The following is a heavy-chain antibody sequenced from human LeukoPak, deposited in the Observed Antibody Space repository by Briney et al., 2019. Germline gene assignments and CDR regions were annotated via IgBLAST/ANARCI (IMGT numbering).Heavy chain of an antibody. CDR3: AKASTIAARPSRWYYGMDV. V-gene: IGHV3-23*01. Sequence: PGGSLRLSCAASGFTFSSYAMSWVRQAPGKGLEWVSAISGSGGSTYYADSVKGRFTISRDNSKDTLYLQMNSLRAEDTAVYYCAKASTIAARPSRWYYGMDVWGQGTTVTVSS. CDR1: GFTFSSYA. J-gene: IGHJ6*02. CDR2: ISGSGGST. D-gene: IGHD6-6*01.